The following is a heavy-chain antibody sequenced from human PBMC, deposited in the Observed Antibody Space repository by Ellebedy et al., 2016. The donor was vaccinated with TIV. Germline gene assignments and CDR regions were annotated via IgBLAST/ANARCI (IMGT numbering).Heavy chain of an antibody. CDR2: MYYSGRT. J-gene: IGHJ4*02. CDR3: AREYYDYVWGSYRFDY. CDR1: GGSISSYY. D-gene: IGHD3-16*01. Sequence: SETLSLXXTVSGGSISSYYWSWIRQPPGKGLEWIGYMYYSGRTNYNPSLKSRVTMSVDTSKNQFSLKLSSVTAADTAVYYCAREYYDYVWGSYRFDYWGQGTLVTVSS. V-gene: IGHV4-59*12.